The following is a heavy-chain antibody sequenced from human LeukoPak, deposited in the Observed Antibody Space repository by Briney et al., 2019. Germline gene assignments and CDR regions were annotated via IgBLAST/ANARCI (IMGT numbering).Heavy chain of an antibody. V-gene: IGHV3-11*01. CDR1: GFTFSDYY. CDR3: ARGSQTHLSYFDY. J-gene: IGHJ4*02. CDR2: ISSSAHSL. Sequence: GGSLRLSCAASGFTFSDYYVSWIRQTPGKGLEWISCISSSAHSLQYADSVKGRFTISRDIPKNSLYLQMSSLRAEDTAVYFCARGSQTHLSYFDYWGQGTLVTVSS.